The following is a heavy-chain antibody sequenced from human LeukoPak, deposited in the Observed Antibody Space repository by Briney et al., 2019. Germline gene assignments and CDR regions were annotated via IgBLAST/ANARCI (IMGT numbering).Heavy chain of an antibody. CDR2: ISWNSGSI. J-gene: IGHJ4*02. CDR3: AKDEVKSGSYGY. CDR1: GFTFDDYA. V-gene: IGHV3-9*01. Sequence: PGGSLRLSCAASGFTFDDYAMHWVRQAPGKGLEWVSGISWNSGSIGYADSVKGRFTISRDNAKNSLYLQMNSLRAEDTAVYYCAKDEVKSGSYGYWGQGTLVTVSS. D-gene: IGHD1-26*01.